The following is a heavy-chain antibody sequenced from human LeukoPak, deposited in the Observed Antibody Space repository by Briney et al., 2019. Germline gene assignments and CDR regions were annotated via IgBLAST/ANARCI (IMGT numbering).Heavy chain of an antibody. V-gene: IGHV3-23*01. D-gene: IGHD1-26*01. CDR2: ISDSGDIT. CDR1: GFTFSSYA. J-gene: IGHJ3*02. Sequence: GGTLRLSCAASGFTFSSYAMSWVRQAPGKGLEWVSGISDSGDITYYADSVKGRFTISRDNSKNTLYVQMNSLRVEDTAVYYCAKDRRGGSYYAATLDIWGQGTMVTVSS. CDR3: AKDRRGGSYYAATLDI.